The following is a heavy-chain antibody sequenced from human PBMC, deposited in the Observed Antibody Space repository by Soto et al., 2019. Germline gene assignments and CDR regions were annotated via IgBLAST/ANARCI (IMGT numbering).Heavy chain of an antibody. J-gene: IGHJ3*02. Sequence: TGGSLRLSCAASGFTFSSYGMHWVRQAPGKGLEWVAVIWYDGSNKYYADSVKGRFTISRDNSKNTLYLQMNSLRAEDTAVYYCATRWDGLFSRPGGHSVDDAFDIWGQGTMVTVSS. V-gene: IGHV3-33*01. CDR2: IWYDGSNK. D-gene: IGHD3-22*01. CDR3: ATRWDGLFSRPGGHSVDDAFDI. CDR1: GFTFSSYG.